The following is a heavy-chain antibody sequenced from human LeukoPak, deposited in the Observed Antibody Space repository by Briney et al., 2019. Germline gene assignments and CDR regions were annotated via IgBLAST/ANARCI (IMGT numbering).Heavy chain of an antibody. Sequence: SETLSLTCTVSGGSISSGGYYWSWIRQHPGKGLEWIGYMYYSGSTYYNPSLKSRVTISVDTSKNQFSLKLSSVTAADTAVYYCARAHVVPAAFDYWGQGTLVTVSS. CDR3: ARAHVVPAAFDY. D-gene: IGHD2-2*01. CDR1: GGSISSGGYY. CDR2: MYYSGST. J-gene: IGHJ4*02. V-gene: IGHV4-31*03.